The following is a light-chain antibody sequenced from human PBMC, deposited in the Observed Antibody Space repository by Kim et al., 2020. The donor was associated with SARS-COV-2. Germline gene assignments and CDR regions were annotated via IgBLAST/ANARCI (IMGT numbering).Light chain of an antibody. J-gene: IGKJ4*01. CDR1: QSVLYSSNNKKY. V-gene: IGKV4-1*01. Sequence: DIVMTQSPDSLAVSLGERATINCKSSQSVLYSSNNKKYLAWYQQKAGQPPKLLIYWASTRESGVPDRFSGSGSGTDFTLTISSLQAEDVAVYYCQQYYSTPPVTFGGGTKVDIK. CDR3: QQYYSTPPVT. CDR2: WAS.